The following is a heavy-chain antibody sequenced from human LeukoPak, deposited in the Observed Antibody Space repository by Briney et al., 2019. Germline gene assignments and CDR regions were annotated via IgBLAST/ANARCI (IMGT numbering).Heavy chain of an antibody. Sequence: GGSLRLSCAASGFTFSSYGMHWVRQAPGKGLEWVAFIRYDGSNKYYADSVKGRFTISRDNSKNTLYLQMNSLRAEDTAVYYCARGKEVGATTWFDPWGQGTLVTVSS. J-gene: IGHJ5*02. V-gene: IGHV3-30*02. D-gene: IGHD1-26*01. CDR2: IRYDGSNK. CDR3: ARGKEVGATTWFDP. CDR1: GFTFSSYG.